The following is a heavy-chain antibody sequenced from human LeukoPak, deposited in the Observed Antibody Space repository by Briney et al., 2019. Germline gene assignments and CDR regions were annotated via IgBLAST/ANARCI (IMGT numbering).Heavy chain of an antibody. D-gene: IGHD6-19*01. Sequence: GGSLRLSCAASGFTFSNAWMSWVRQAPGKGLEWVGRIKSKTDGGTTDYAAPVKGRFTISRDDSKNTLYLQMNSLKTEDTAVYYCTTARGAVAGYDYWGQGTLVTVSS. CDR2: IKSKTDGGTT. CDR1: GFTFSNAW. J-gene: IGHJ4*02. V-gene: IGHV3-15*01. CDR3: TTARGAVAGYDY.